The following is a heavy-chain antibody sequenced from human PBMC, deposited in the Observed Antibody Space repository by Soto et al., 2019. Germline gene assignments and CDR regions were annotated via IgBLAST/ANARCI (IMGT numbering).Heavy chain of an antibody. Sequence: GGSRRLSGTAFETNLRNSWMHWCRQGPGKGWGWGSRTNRGGRNIKYAGSVKGRSTISRDNARNTLYLQMESLRVQDTAVYYFLTYSLNYDISSGDSWGQGTLVTVSS. CDR3: LTYSLNYDISSGDS. V-gene: IGHV3-74*03. D-gene: IGHD1-7*01. J-gene: IGHJ4*02. CDR2: TNRGGRNI. CDR1: ETNLRNSW.